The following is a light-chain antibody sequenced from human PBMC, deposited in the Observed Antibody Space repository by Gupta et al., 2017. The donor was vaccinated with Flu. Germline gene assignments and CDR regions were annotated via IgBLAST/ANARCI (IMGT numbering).Light chain of an antibody. CDR1: QSVSSY. CDR3: QQRSNRWT. Sequence: PGESATRSGRASQSVSSYLAWYQQKPGQAPRLLIDAASNRATGIPARFSGSGSGTDFTLTISSLEPEDFAVYYCQQRSNRWTFGQGTKVEIK. CDR2: AAS. J-gene: IGKJ1*01. V-gene: IGKV3-11*01.